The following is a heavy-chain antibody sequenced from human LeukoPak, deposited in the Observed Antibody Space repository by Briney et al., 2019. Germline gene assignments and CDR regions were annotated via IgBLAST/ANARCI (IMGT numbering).Heavy chain of an antibody. J-gene: IGHJ5*02. CDR1: GGSISSYY. Sequence: SETLSLTCTVSGGSISSYYWSWIRQPPGKGLEWIGYIYYSGSTNYNPSLKSRVTISVDTSKNQFSLKLSSVTAADTAVYYCAQTQYRDWFDPWGQGTLVTVSS. V-gene: IGHV4-59*01. CDR2: IYYSGST. D-gene: IGHD3-16*02. CDR3: AQTQYRDWFDP.